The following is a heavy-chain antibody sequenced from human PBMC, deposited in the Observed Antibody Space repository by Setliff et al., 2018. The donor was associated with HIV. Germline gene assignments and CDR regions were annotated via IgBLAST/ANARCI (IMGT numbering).Heavy chain of an antibody. CDR2: ISSGSNTV. CDR1: GFTFSSYS. D-gene: IGHD4-4*01. V-gene: IGHV3-48*01. J-gene: IGHJ6*03. Sequence: GGSLRLSCAASGFTFSSYSMNWVRQAPGKGLEWVSYISSGSNTVHYADSVLGRFTVSRDNAKNSLYLQMNSLRAEDTAVYYCAREIRAGNYPPYNYYFYMDVWGKGSTVTVSS. CDR3: AREIRAGNYPPYNYYFYMDV.